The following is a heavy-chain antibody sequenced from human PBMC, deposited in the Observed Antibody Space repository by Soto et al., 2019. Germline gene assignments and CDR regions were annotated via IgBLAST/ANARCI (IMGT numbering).Heavy chain of an antibody. D-gene: IGHD3-16*01. J-gene: IGHJ3*02. CDR1: GYTFTSYG. CDR3: ARDRVAGIWGDAFDI. V-gene: IGHV1-18*01. CDR2: ISAYDGNT. Sequence: ASVKVSCKASGYTFTSYGISWVRQAPGQGLEWLGWISAYDGNTHYAQNMKGRITMTTDTSTSTAYMELRSLRSDDTAVYYCARDRVAGIWGDAFDIWGQGTMVTVSS.